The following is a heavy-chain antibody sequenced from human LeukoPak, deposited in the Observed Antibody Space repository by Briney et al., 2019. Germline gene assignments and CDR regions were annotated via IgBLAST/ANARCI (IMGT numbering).Heavy chain of an antibody. CDR2: ISGNGAIT. CDR3: TTSPSFGSSWYTFNY. CDR1: GFTFSSYA. D-gene: IGHD6-13*01. Sequence: PGGSLRLSCAVSGFTFSSYALSWVRQAPGKGLKWVSAISGNGAITYYADSVKGRFTISRDNSKNTLYLQMNSLRAEDTAVFYCTTSPSFGSSWYTFNYWGQGTLVTVSS. V-gene: IGHV3-23*01. J-gene: IGHJ4*02.